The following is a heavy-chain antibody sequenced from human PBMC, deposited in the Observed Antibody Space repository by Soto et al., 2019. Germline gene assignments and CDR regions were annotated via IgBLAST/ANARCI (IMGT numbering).Heavy chain of an antibody. Sequence: EVQLVESGGGLIQPGGSLRLSCAASGFTLSSYWMHWVRQVPGTGLVWVSRINSDGSKTDYTDSVKGRFSISRDSAKNTLYLQMTSLRAEDTAVYFCARGVIWASCQGGAWFDPWGQGALVTVSS. CDR3: ARGVIWASCQGGAWFDP. J-gene: IGHJ5*02. V-gene: IGHV3-74*01. CDR2: INSDGSKT. D-gene: IGHD2-2*01. CDR1: GFTLSSYW.